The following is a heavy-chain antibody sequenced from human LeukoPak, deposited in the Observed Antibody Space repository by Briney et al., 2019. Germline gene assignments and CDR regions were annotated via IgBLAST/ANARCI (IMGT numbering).Heavy chain of an antibody. CDR3: ARDVKYPLDI. CDR1: GFSFSAYW. Sequence: GGSLRLSCAASGFSFSAYWMSWVRRASGKGLEWVANINLDGSEKYYVDSVRGRFTISRDNAKNSLYLQMNSLRDEDAAVYFCARDVKYPLDIWGQGTMVTVSS. V-gene: IGHV3-7*01. CDR2: INLDGSEK. D-gene: IGHD2-2*02. J-gene: IGHJ3*02.